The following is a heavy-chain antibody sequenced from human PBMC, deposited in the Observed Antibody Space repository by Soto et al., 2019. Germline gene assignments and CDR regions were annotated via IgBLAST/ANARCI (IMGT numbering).Heavy chain of an antibody. J-gene: IGHJ6*03. Sequence: KPGGSLRLSCAASGFTFSSYSMNWVRQAPGKGLEWVSSISSSSSYIYYADSVKGRFTISRDNAKNSLYLQMNSLRAEDTAVYYCARDRYYGSGSNYYYYYMDVWGKGTTVTVSS. D-gene: IGHD3-10*01. CDR1: GFTFSSYS. V-gene: IGHV3-21*01. CDR2: ISSSSSYI. CDR3: ARDRYYGSGSNYYYYYMDV.